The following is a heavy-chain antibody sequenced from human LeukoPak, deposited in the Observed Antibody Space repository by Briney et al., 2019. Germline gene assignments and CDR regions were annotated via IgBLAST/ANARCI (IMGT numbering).Heavy chain of an antibody. V-gene: IGHV4-39*01. D-gene: IGHD1-26*01. CDR2: ITYSGST. J-gene: IGHJ5*02. CDR3: ARRALGKNWFDP. CDR1: GGSIRSNDYC. Sequence: SETLSLTCTVSGGSIRSNDYCWGWVRQPPGKGLAWIASITYSGSTYYNPSLRSRVTISVDTSKNQFSLKLTSATAADTAVYYCARRALGKNWFDPWGQGTLVTVSS.